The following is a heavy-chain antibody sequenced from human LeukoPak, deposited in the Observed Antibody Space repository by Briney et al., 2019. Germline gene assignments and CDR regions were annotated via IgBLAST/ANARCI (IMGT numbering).Heavy chain of an antibody. J-gene: IGHJ6*03. D-gene: IGHD6-19*01. CDR2: ISSSSSTI. V-gene: IGHV3-48*01. CDR3: ARGGAGTVNYYYYYMDV. Sequence: GGSLRLSCAASGFTFSGYSMNWVRQAPGKGLEWVSYISSSSSTIYYADSVKGRFTISRDNAKNSLYLQMNSLRAEDTAVYYCARGGAGTVNYYYYYMDVWGKGTTVTVSS. CDR1: GFTFSGYS.